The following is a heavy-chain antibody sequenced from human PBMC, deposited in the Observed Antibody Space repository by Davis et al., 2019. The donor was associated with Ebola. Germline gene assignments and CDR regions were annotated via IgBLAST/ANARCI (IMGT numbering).Heavy chain of an antibody. V-gene: IGHV5-51*01. CDR2: IYPGDSDT. D-gene: IGHD2-15*01. J-gene: IGHJ5*02. Sequence: GESLKISCKGSGYSFTSYWIGWVRQMPGKGLEWMGIIYPGDSDTRYSPSFPGQVTISADKSISTAYLQWSSLKASDTAMYYCARDGYCSGGSCYHRFDPWGQGTLVTVSS. CDR1: GYSFTSYW. CDR3: ARDGYCSGGSCYHRFDP.